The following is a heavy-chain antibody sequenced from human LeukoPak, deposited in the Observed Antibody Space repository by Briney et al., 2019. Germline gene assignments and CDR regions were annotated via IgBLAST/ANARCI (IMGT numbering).Heavy chain of an antibody. J-gene: IGHJ3*02. D-gene: IGHD3-3*01. CDR1: GFTFSSYW. CDR2: IKQDGSEK. CDR3: ARDLSGWGWSGLPHDAFDI. Sequence: PGGSLRLSCAASGFTFSSYWMGWVRQAPGKGLEWVANIKQDGSEKYYVDSVKGRFTISRDNAKNSLYLQMNSLRAEDTAVYYCARDLSGWGWSGLPHDAFDIWGQGTMVIASS. V-gene: IGHV3-7*01.